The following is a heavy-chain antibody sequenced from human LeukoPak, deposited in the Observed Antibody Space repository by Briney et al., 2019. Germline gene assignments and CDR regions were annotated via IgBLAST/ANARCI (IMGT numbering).Heavy chain of an antibody. CDR3: AREGGGNSRVYYFDY. CDR1: GFTFRSYA. J-gene: IGHJ4*02. D-gene: IGHD4-23*01. Sequence: GGSLRLSCAASGFTFRSYAMHWVRQAPGKGPEWVAVMSYVGSNIYYADSVKGRFTIARDNSKKTLYLQMNSLRPEDTAVYYCAREGGGNSRVYYFDYWGQGTLVTVSS. V-gene: IGHV3-30-3*01. CDR2: MSYVGSNI.